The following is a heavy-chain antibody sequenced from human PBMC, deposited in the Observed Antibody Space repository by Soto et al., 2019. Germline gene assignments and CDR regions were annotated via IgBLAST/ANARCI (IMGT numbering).Heavy chain of an antibody. V-gene: IGHV4-28*01. CDR2: IYYSGTT. D-gene: IGHD3-22*01. CDR3: AGQSYYDNNPFYSFDY. J-gene: IGHJ4*02. Sequence: SETLSLTCAVSGYSISSSNWWGWIRQPPGKGLEWIGYIYYSGTTYYNPSLKSRVTVTVDTPKNQFSLKLTSVSAVDTAVYYCAGQSYYDNNPFYSFDYWGQGTLVTVSS. CDR1: GYSISSSNW.